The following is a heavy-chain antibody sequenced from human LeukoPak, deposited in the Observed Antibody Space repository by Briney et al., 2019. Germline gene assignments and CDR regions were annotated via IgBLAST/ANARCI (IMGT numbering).Heavy chain of an antibody. Sequence: PSQTPSLTCAVSGGSISSGGYSWSWIRQPPGKGLEWIGYIYHSGSTYYNPSLKSRVTISVDRSKNQFSLKLSSVTAADTAVYYCAMGLPYASPQPAYWGQGPLVTVSS. CDR2: IYHSGST. CDR1: GGSISSGGYS. D-gene: IGHD1-14*01. J-gene: IGHJ4*02. V-gene: IGHV4-30-2*02. CDR3: AMGLPYASPQPAY.